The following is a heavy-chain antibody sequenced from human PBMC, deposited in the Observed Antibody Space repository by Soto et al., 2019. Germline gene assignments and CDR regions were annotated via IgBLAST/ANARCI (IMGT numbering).Heavy chain of an antibody. J-gene: IGHJ4*02. Sequence: EVQLVESGGGLVKPGGSLRLSCAASGFTFSSYSMNWVRQAPGKGLEWVSSISSSSSYIYYADSVKGRFTISRDNAKNSLDLQMNGLRAEVTAVYYCARDRGVGYGDYVNSFDYWGQGPLVTVSS. CDR3: ARDRGVGYGDYVNSFDY. CDR2: ISSSSSYI. V-gene: IGHV3-21*01. D-gene: IGHD4-17*01. CDR1: GFTFSSYS.